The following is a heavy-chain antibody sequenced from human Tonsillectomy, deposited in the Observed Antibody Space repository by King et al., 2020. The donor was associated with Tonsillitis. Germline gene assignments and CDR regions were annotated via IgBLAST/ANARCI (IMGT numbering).Heavy chain of an antibody. CDR1: GFTFSSYS. Sequence: VQLVESGGGLVQPGGSLRLSCAASGFTFSSYSMNWVRQAPGKGLEWVSYISSSSSTIYYADSVKGRFTISRDNAKNSLYLQMNSLRAEDTAVYYCARDYRGRYYYGSGSVERYCFDYWGQGTLVTVSS. V-gene: IGHV3-48*01. D-gene: IGHD3-10*01. J-gene: IGHJ4*02. CDR2: ISSSSSTI. CDR3: ARDYRGRYYYGSGSVERYCFDY.